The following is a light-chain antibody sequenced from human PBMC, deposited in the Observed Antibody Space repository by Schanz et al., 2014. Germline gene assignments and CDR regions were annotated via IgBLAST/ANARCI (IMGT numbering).Light chain of an antibody. CDR3: SSYAGSTTSWV. J-gene: IGLJ3*02. V-gene: IGLV2-14*03. CDR2: DVS. CDR1: SSDVGGYNY. Sequence: QSALTQPASVSGSPGQSITISCTGTSSDVGGYNYVSWYQHHPGKAPKLMIYDVSNRPSGVSNRFSGSKSANTASLTISGLQAEDEADYYCSSYAGSTTSWVFGGGTKVTVL.